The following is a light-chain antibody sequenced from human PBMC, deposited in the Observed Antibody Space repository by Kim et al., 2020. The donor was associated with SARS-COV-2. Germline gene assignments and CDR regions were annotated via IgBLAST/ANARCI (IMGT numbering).Light chain of an antibody. CDR1: ENTNGY. Sequence: SATVGETVTSTCRARENTNGYLAWYQQKSGKAPHLLIYDASILAEGVPSRFSGSGFETEYTLTITNLQPDDIATYYCQQPGMFGPGTKVDIK. CDR2: DAS. V-gene: IGKV1-5*01. CDR3: QQPGM. J-gene: IGKJ1*01.